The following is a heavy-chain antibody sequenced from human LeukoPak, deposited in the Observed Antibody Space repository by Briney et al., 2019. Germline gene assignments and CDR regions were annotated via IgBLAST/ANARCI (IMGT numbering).Heavy chain of an antibody. Sequence: GGSLRLSCAASGFTFSSYAMSWVRQAPGKGLEWVSVIYSGGSTYYADSVKGRFTISRDNSKNTLYLQMNNLRVEDTAVYYCARERSYDILTGYYEFDYWGQGTLVTVSS. CDR3: ARERSYDILTGYYEFDY. CDR2: IYSGGST. CDR1: GFTFSSYA. J-gene: IGHJ4*02. D-gene: IGHD3-9*01. V-gene: IGHV3-53*01.